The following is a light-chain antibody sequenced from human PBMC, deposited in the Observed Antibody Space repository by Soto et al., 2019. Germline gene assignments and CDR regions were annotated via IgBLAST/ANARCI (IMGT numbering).Light chain of an antibody. V-gene: IGKV3-11*01. CDR3: QYRFGFT. CDR2: DAS. J-gene: IGKJ3*01. Sequence: EIVLTQSPATLSLSPGERATLSCRASQSVDTYLAWYQQKPGQATRLLIHDASHRAAGIPARFSGGGSGTDFNRTISSLEPEDFAVYECQYRFGFTFGPENKVAIK. CDR1: QSVDTY.